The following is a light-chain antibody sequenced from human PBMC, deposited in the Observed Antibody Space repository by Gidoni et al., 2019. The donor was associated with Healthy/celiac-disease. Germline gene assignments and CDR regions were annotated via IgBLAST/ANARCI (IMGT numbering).Light chain of an antibody. J-gene: IGKJ5*01. Sequence: DIQMTQSPSSVSASVGDRVTITGRARQGISSLLAWYQKKPGTAPKLLIYAASSLQSGVPSRFSGSGSGTYFTLTISSLQPEDFATYYCQQANSFPFFGQGTRLEIK. CDR2: AAS. CDR3: QQANSFPF. CDR1: QGISSL. V-gene: IGKV1D-12*01.